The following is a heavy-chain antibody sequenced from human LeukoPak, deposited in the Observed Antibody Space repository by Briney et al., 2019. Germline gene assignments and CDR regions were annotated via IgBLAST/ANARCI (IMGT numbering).Heavy chain of an antibody. Sequence: ASLKVSCKASGRLFSSYGIAWVRQAPGEGLEWLGWISNFDGDTKVAENLQGRVTLTTDTSTSTAYMELRSLKSDDTAVYYCVRARGCSNCLLTVGFDSWGQGTKVTVSS. CDR2: ISNFDGDT. V-gene: IGHV1-18*01. J-gene: IGHJ3*01. CDR3: VRARGCSNCLLTVGFDS. D-gene: IGHD6-13*01. CDR1: GRLFSSYG.